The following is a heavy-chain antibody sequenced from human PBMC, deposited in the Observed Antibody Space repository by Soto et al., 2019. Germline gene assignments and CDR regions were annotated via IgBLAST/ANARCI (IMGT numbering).Heavy chain of an antibody. Sequence: SETLSLTRPVYGECFSRYYSNWIRQPPGKGREWIGEINPSGTTNYTPSLKSRVTISVATSKNQFSLKLSSVTAAATAVYYCASGMTTVVTPPGYYGMDVWGQGTTVTVSS. CDR2: INPSGTT. D-gene: IGHD4-17*01. CDR1: GECFSRYY. CDR3: ASGMTTVVTPPGYYGMDV. J-gene: IGHJ6*02. V-gene: IGHV4-34*01.